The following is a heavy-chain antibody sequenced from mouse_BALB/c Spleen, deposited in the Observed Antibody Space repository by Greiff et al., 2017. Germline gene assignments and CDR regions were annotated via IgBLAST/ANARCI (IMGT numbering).Heavy chain of an antibody. J-gene: IGHJ4*01. CDR2: ISNGGGST. CDR1: GFTFSSYT. CDR3: ARLSEAMDY. V-gene: IGHV5-12-2*01. Sequence: EVQLVESGGGLVQPGGSLKLSCAASGFTFSSYTMSWVRQTPEKRLEWVAYISNGGGSTYYPDTVKGRFTISRDNAKNTLYLQMSSLKSEDTAMYYCARLSEAMDYWGQGTSVTVSS.